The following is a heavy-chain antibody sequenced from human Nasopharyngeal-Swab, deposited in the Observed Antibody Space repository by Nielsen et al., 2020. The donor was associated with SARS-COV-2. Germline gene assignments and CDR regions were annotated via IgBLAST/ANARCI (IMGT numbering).Heavy chain of an antibody. CDR3: AITVAGRAEYFQH. CDR1: GFTFDDYA. J-gene: IGHJ1*01. Sequence: SLKISCAASGFTFDDYAMHWVRQAPGKGLEWVSGISWNSGSIGYADSVKGRFTISRDNAKNSLYLQMSSLRAEDTALYYCAITVAGRAEYFQHWGQGTLVTVSS. V-gene: IGHV3-9*01. D-gene: IGHD6-19*01. CDR2: ISWNSGSI.